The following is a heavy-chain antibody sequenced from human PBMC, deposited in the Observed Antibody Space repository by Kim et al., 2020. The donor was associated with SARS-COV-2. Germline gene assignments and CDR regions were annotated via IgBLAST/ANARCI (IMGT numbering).Heavy chain of an antibody. D-gene: IGHD2-15*01. Sequence: GGSLRLSCAASGFTFSNYGMHWVRQAPGRGLEWVAVIWYDGSKTFYADSVKGRFTISRDNSKNTLYLQMNSLRAEDTAVYYCASPLYCSGGSCYFWGQGT. CDR2: IWYDGSKT. J-gene: IGHJ4*02. CDR1: GFTFSNYG. CDR3: ASPLYCSGGSCYF. V-gene: IGHV3-33*01.